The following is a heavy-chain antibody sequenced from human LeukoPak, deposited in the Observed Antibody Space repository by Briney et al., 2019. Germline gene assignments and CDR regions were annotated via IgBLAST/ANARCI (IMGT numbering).Heavy chain of an antibody. CDR3: ARGKGSESGYDYFLDY. V-gene: IGHV3-30-3*01. CDR1: GFTFSSYA. D-gene: IGHD5-12*01. CDR2: FSYDGSSK. J-gene: IGHJ4*02. Sequence: HTGGSLRLSCAASGFTFSSYAMHWVRQAPGKGLEWVTLFSYDGSSKYYADSVRGRFTISRDNSKNTLYLQMNSLRADDSAVYYCARGKGSESGYDYFLDYWGQGTLVTVSS.